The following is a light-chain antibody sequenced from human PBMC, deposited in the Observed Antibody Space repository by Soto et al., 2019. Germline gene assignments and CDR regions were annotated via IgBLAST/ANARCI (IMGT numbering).Light chain of an antibody. Sequence: EIVMTQSPATLSVSPGERATLSCRASQSVSSNLAWYQQKPGQAPRLLIYGASTRATGIPARFSGSGSGTEFTLTISSLQSEDFAVYYCQQYNNWPVTFGQGTKGEI. CDR3: QQYNNWPVT. J-gene: IGKJ1*01. CDR2: GAS. CDR1: QSVSSN. V-gene: IGKV3-15*01.